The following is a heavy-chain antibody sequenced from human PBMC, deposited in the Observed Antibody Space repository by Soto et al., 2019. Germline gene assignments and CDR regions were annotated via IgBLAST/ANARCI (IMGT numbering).Heavy chain of an antibody. CDR3: ARVLDFWSQKQWGGEYYFDS. Sequence: GGSLRLSCAASGFTFSNYAITWVRQTPGKGLEWVSLISGGVSTYYADSVRGRFTISRDNSRNTLFLQLTSLRAEDTAIYYCARVLDFWSQKQWGGEYYFDSWGQGTLVTVSS. CDR2: ISGGVST. V-gene: IGHV3-23*01. J-gene: IGHJ4*02. D-gene: IGHD3-3*01. CDR1: GFTFSNYA.